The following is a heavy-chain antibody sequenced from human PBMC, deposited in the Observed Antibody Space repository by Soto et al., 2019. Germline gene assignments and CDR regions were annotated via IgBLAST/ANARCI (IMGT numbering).Heavy chain of an antibody. Sequence: QVQLVESGGGVVQPGRSLRLSCAASGFTFSSYAMHWVRQARGKGLEWVAVISYDGSNKYYADSVKGRFTISRDNSKNTLYLQMNSLRTEDTAVYYCARDRLRYNWNDFLYYYYGMDVWGQGTTVTVSS. CDR1: GFTFSSYA. J-gene: IGHJ6*02. CDR3: ARDRLRYNWNDFLYYYYGMDV. V-gene: IGHV3-30-3*01. D-gene: IGHD1-1*01. CDR2: ISYDGSNK.